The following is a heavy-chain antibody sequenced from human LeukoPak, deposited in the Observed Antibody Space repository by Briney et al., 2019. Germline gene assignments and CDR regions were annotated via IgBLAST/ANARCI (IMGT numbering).Heavy chain of an antibody. CDR1: GDSVSSNSAA. V-gene: IGHV6-1*01. J-gene: IGHJ4*02. Sequence: SQTLSLTCAISGDSVSSNSAAWNWIRQSPSRGLEWLGRTYYRSKWYNDYAVSVKSRITINPDTSMNQFSLQLNSVTPEDTAVYYCARGVYCSSTSCPYYFGYWGQGTLVTVSS. D-gene: IGHD2-2*01. CDR2: TYYRSKWYN. CDR3: ARGVYCSSTSCPYYFGY.